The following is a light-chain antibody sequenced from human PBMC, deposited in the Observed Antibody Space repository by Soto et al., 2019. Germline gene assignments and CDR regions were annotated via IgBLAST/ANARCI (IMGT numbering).Light chain of an antibody. Sequence: DIVMTQSPATLSVSPGERATLSCRASQSISNNLAWYQQKSGQAPRLLIYDASTRATGVPARFSGSGSGTEFTLTISSLQSVDFAVYYCQQCTNWPPYTFGQGTKLEIK. CDR3: QQCTNWPPYT. J-gene: IGKJ2*01. CDR1: QSISNN. V-gene: IGKV3-15*01. CDR2: DAS.